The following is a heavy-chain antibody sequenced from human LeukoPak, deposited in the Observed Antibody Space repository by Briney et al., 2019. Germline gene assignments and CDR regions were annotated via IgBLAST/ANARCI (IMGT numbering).Heavy chain of an antibody. CDR1: GASIRSSY. CDR3: ARLDRSGYEMGGTWFDP. Sequence: PSETLSLTCTVSGASIRSSYWSWLRQPPGKGLEWIGYIYYTGSTNSNPSLKSRVTVSLDTSKNQFSLKLSSMTAADTAVYYCARLDRSGYEMGGTWFDPWGQRTLVTVSS. J-gene: IGHJ5*02. CDR2: IYYTGST. V-gene: IGHV4-59*08. D-gene: IGHD3-22*01.